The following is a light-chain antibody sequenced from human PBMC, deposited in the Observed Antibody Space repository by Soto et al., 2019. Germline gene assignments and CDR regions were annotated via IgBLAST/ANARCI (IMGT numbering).Light chain of an antibody. J-gene: IGLJ1*01. CDR3: CSLTTRDSHV. V-gene: IGLV2-14*01. Sequence: QSVLTQPASVSGSPGQSITISCSGTSSDVGAHNLVSWYQQHPGRAPKLMIYAVSNRPSGVSNRFSGSKSGNTASLTISGLQAEDEAVYYCCSLTTRDSHVFGTGTKLTVL. CDR2: AVS. CDR1: SSDVGAHNL.